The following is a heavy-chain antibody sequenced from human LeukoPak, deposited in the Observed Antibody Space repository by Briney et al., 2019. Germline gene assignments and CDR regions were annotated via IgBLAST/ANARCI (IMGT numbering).Heavy chain of an antibody. Sequence: GGSLRLSCAASGFTFSSYSMNWVRQAPGRGLEWVALISSDGTHKYYADSVKGRCTISRDNSQNTLYLQMNGLGTEDTAVYYCAKALSMTTVGYLQHWGQGTLVPVSS. CDR2: ISSDGTHK. J-gene: IGHJ1*01. CDR3: AKALSMTTVGYLQH. D-gene: IGHD4-17*01. V-gene: IGHV3-30*18. CDR1: GFTFSSYS.